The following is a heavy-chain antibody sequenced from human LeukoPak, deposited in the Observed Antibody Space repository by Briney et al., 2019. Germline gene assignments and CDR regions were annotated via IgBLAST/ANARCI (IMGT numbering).Heavy chain of an antibody. CDR2: IIPILGIA. Sequence: SVKVSCKASGYTFTSYDINWVRQATGQGLEWMGRIIPILGIANYAQKFQGRVTITADKSTSTAYMELSSLRSEDTAVYYCARDSAAAGTYYYYYYGMDVWGQGTTVTVSS. CDR1: GYTFTSYD. CDR3: ARDSAAAGTYYYYYYGMDV. J-gene: IGHJ6*02. V-gene: IGHV1-69*04. D-gene: IGHD6-13*01.